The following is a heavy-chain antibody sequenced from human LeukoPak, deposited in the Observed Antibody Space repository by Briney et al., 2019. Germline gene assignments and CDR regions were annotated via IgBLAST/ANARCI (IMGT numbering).Heavy chain of an antibody. CDR1: GFTFSSYG. CDR3: ARDLGSGSPGGY. J-gene: IGHJ4*02. V-gene: IGHV3-30*03. D-gene: IGHD3-10*01. Sequence: PGGSLRLSCAASGFTFSSYGMHWVRQAPGKGLEWVAVISYDGSNKYYADSVKGRFTISRDNSKNTLYLRMNSLRAEDTAVYYCARDLGSGSPGGYWGQGTLVTVSS. CDR2: ISYDGSNK.